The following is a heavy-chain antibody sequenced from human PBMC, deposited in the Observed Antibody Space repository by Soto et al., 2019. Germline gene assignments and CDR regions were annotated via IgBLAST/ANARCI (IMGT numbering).Heavy chain of an antibody. Sequence: SGVRRKQGRGLEWVSSISSSSSYIYYADSVKGRFTISRDNAKNSLYLQMNSLRAEDTAVYYCARGQYYGSGSYTRDYSGQGTLVTVSS. V-gene: IGHV3-21*01. D-gene: IGHD3-10*01. CDR2: ISSSSSYI. CDR3: ARGQYYGSGSYTRDY. J-gene: IGHJ4*02.